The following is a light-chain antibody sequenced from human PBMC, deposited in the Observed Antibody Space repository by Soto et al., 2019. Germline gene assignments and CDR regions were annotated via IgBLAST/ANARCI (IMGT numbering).Light chain of an antibody. Sequence: SYELTQPPSMSVTPGQTARIPCGGNDIGTKSVHWYQQKPDQSPVLVVYDDSDRPSGIPERFSGSNSGNAATLTISRVEAGDEADYYCHLWDNTSDQPVFGGGTKVTVL. CDR1: DIGTKS. CDR3: HLWDNTSDQPV. V-gene: IGLV3-21*02. CDR2: DDS. J-gene: IGLJ2*01.